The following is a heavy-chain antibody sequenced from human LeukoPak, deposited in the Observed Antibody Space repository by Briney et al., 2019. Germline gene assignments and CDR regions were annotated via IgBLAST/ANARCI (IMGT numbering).Heavy chain of an antibody. CDR2: IYYSGST. CDR3: ARDWDNYFDF. CDR1: GGSISSSSYY. V-gene: IGHV4-39*02. J-gene: IGHJ4*02. Sequence: SETLSLTCTVSGGSISSSSYYWGWIRQPPGKGLEWIGSIYYSGSTYYNPSLKSRVTISVDTSKNQFSLKLSSVTAADTAVYYCARDWDNYFDFWGQGTLVTVSS. D-gene: IGHD1-26*01.